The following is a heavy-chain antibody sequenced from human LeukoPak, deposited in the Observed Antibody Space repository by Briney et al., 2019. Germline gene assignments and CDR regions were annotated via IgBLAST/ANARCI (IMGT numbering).Heavy chain of an antibody. V-gene: IGHV4-39*01. CDR3: ARHLTPPPGDSYGYLVGSFDP. CDR2: IYYSGTT. D-gene: IGHD5-18*01. CDR1: GGSISSSSYY. Sequence: SESLSLTCTVSGGSISSSSYYWGWLRQPPGKGLEWTGSIYYSGTTYYNPSLKSRVTISVDTSKNQFSLKLSSVTAADTAVYYCARHLTPPPGDSYGYLVGSFDPWGQGTLVTVSS. J-gene: IGHJ5*02.